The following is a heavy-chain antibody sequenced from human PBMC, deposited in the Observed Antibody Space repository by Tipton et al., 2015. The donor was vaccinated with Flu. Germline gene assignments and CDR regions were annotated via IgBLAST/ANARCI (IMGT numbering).Heavy chain of an antibody. D-gene: IGHD5-24*01. Sequence: TLSLTCTVSGGSISTSGYFWGWIRQPPGKGLEWIGRIYSSGSTNYNPSLKSRVTMSVDTSKNQFSLRLNSVAAADTAVYYCARGGYNLVYWGQGTLVTVSS. V-gene: IGHV4-39*07. CDR3: ARGGYNLVY. J-gene: IGHJ4*02. CDR2: IYSSGST. CDR1: GGSISTSGYF.